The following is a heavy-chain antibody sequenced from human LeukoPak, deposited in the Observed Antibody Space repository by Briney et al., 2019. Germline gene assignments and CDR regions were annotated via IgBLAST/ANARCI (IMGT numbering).Heavy chain of an antibody. D-gene: IGHD5-24*01. CDR2: ITSDGTST. CDR1: GFTFSSYW. CDR3: ARVAGTYQASRCDY. Sequence: PGGSLRLSRAASGFTFSSYWMHWVRQAPGQGLVWVSRITSDGTSTAYADSVKGRFTISRDNARNTLYLQMNSLRAEDTAVYYCARVAGTYQASRCDYWGQGTLVTVSS. J-gene: IGHJ4*02. V-gene: IGHV3-74*01.